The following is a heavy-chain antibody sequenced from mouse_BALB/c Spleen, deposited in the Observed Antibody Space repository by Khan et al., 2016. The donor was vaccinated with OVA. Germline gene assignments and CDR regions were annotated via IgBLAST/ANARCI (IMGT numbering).Heavy chain of an antibody. V-gene: IGHV3-2*02. D-gene: IGHD2-14*01. CDR3: ARSLYYSYGDALDY. Sequence: VQLKESGPGLVKPSQSLSLTCNVTGYSVTSDYAWNWIRQFPGDRLEWMGYISSSGSTSFNPSLKRRISITRATSKNQFFLQLKSVTTEDTATYYCARSLYYSYGDALDYWGRGTSVTGSS. CDR2: ISSSGST. J-gene: IGHJ4*01. CDR1: GYSVTSDYA.